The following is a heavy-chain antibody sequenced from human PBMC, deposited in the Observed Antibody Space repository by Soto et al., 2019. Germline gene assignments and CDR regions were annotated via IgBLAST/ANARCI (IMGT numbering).Heavy chain of an antibody. CDR3: ARFGAAAAHDDN. Sequence: PSETLSLTCTVSGVSISENHWSWIRQAPGKGLEWVGYVHFSGSTTYNPSLAPRLNISFDMSKSQVYLQLTSVTAADTAVYYCARFGAAAAHDDNWGRGVLVTVSS. D-gene: IGHD6-13*01. CDR2: VHFSGST. V-gene: IGHV4-59*01. J-gene: IGHJ4*01. CDR1: GVSISENH.